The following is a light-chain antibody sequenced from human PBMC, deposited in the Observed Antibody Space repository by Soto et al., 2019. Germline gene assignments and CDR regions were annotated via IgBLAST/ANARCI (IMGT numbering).Light chain of an antibody. Sequence: EIVMTQSPATLSASPGERATLSCRASQSVSSNLAWYQRKPGQAPRLLIYDASTRATGVPARFSGSGSGTEFTLTISSLQSEDFAVYYCQQYNNWPPITFGQGTRLEIK. V-gene: IGKV3D-15*01. CDR3: QQYNNWPPIT. CDR1: QSVSSN. CDR2: DAS. J-gene: IGKJ5*01.